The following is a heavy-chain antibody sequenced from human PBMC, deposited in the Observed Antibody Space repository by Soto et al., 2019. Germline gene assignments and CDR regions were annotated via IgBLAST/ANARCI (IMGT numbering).Heavy chain of an antibody. J-gene: IGHJ6*02. Sequence: ASVKVSCKASGGTFSSYAISWVRQAPGQGLEWMGGIIPIFGTANYAQKFQGRVTITADKSTSTAYMELSSLRSEDTAVYYCARSIVVVVAGDYGMDVWGQGTTVTVSS. CDR3: ARSIVVVVAGDYGMDV. D-gene: IGHD2-15*01. CDR1: GGTFSSYA. V-gene: IGHV1-69*06. CDR2: IIPIFGTA.